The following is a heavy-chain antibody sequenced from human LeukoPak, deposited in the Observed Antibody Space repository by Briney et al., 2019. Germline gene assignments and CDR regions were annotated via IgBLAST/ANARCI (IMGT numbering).Heavy chain of an antibody. CDR3: ARDPNNWNPEYFQH. CDR2: IYHSGST. Sequence: SETLSLTCTVSGYSISSGYYWGWIRQPPGKGLEWIGSIYHSGSTYYNPSLKSRVTISVDTSKNQFSLKLSSVTAADTAVYYCARDPNNWNPEYFQHWGQGTLATVSS. CDR1: GYSISSGYY. J-gene: IGHJ1*01. V-gene: IGHV4-38-2*02. D-gene: IGHD1-20*01.